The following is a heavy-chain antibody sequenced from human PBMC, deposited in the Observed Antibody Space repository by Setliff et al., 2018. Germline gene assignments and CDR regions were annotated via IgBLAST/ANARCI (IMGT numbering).Heavy chain of an antibody. Sequence: PSETLSLTCAVSGYSISRGYYWGWIRQPPGTGLEWIGSIYPSGSTDYNPSLKSRVTISVEASKNQFSLTLTSVTAADTAVYFCARVPHIWFGDLVTFDDAFDVWGQGTMVTVSS. D-gene: IGHD3-10*01. J-gene: IGHJ3*01. V-gene: IGHV4-38-2*01. CDR3: ARVPHIWFGDLVTFDDAFDV. CDR2: IYPSGST. CDR1: GYSISRGYY.